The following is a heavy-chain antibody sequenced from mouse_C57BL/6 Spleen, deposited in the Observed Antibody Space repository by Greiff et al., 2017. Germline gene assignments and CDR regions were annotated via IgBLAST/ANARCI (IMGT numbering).Heavy chain of an antibody. V-gene: IGHV3-6*01. CDR2: ISYDGSN. CDR1: GYSITSGYY. D-gene: IGHD2-4*01. CDR3: ARDYYDYPHYYAMDY. J-gene: IGHJ4*01. Sequence: EVQLVESGPGLVKPSQSLSLTCSVTGYSITSGYYWNWIRQFPGNKLEWMGYISYDGSNNYNPSLKNRISITRDTSKNQFFLKLNSVTTEDTATYYCARDYYDYPHYYAMDYWGQGTSVTVSS.